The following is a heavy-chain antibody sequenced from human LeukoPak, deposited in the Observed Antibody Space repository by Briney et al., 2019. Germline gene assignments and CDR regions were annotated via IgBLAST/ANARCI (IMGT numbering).Heavy chain of an antibody. D-gene: IGHD1-26*01. CDR2: IYYSGST. V-gene: IGHV4-30-4*01. J-gene: IGHJ4*02. CDR1: GGSISSGDYY. Sequence: SETLSLTCTVSGGSISSGDYYWSWIRQPPGKGLEWIGYIYYSGSTYYNPSLKSRVTISVDTSKNQFSLKLSSVTAADTAVYYCARPSGATPFKRFGYWGQGTLVTVSS. CDR3: ARPSGATPFKRFGY.